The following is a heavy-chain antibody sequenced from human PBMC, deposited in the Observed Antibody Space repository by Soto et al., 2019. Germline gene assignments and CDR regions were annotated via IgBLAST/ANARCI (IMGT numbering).Heavy chain of an antibody. CDR3: ARDLSYYDILTGYYNDVVYFDY. D-gene: IGHD3-9*01. CDR2: ISSSSSYI. Sequence: NPGGSLRLSCAASGFTFSSYSMNWVRQAPGKGLEWVSSISSSSSYIYYADSVKGRFTISRDNAKNSLYLQMNSLRAEDTAVYYCARDLSYYDILTGYYNDVVYFDYWGQGTLVTVSS. V-gene: IGHV3-21*01. J-gene: IGHJ4*02. CDR1: GFTFSSYS.